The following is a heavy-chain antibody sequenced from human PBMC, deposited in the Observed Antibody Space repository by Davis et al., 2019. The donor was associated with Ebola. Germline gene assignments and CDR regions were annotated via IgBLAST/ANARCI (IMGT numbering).Heavy chain of an antibody. CDR2: INPSGGST. CDR3: ARGRPYGSGSYYSGFLFDY. D-gene: IGHD3-10*01. Sequence: ASVKVSCKASGYTFTSYYMHWVRQAPGQGLEWMGIINPSGGSTSYAQKFQGRVTMTRNTSISTAYMELSSLRSEDTAVYYCARGRPYGSGSYYSGFLFDYWGQGTLVTVSS. CDR1: GYTFTSYY. J-gene: IGHJ4*02. V-gene: IGHV1-46*01.